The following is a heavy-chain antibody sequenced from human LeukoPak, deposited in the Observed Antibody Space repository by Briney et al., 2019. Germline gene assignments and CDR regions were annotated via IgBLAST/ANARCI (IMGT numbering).Heavy chain of an antibody. D-gene: IGHD2-21*01. CDR1: GGSISRGGYY. CDR2: IYYSWST. V-gene: IGHV4-31*03. J-gene: IGHJ3*02. Sequence: PWETLSLTCPVSGGSISRGGYYWDWIRQHPGGGLEWIGCIYYSWSTDSNPSIKNRLFMSVDASKNQLSLKISSVTVADTAVYYCARGIVVAPVLGALESSGQGKMVTVSS. CDR3: ARGIVVAPVLGALES.